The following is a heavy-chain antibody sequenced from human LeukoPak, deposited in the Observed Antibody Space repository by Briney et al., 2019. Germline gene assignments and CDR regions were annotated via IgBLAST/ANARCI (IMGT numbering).Heavy chain of an antibody. CDR1: GYTFTSYA. CDR3: AKFNRQYCSSTSCYGGFDY. V-gene: IGHV1-3*03. J-gene: IGHJ4*02. Sequence: ASVKVSCKASGYTFTSYAMHWVRQAPGQRLEWMGWINAGNGNTKYSQEFQGRVTITRDTSASTAYMELSSLRSEDMAVYYCAKFNRQYCSSTSCYGGFDYWGQGTLVTVSS. D-gene: IGHD2-2*01. CDR2: INAGNGNT.